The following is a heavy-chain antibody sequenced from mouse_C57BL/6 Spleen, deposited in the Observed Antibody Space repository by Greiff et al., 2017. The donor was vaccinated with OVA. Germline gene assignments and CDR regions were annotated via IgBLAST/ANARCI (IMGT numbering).Heavy chain of an antibody. V-gene: IGHV5-16*01. CDR3: ARGGNYFDY. Sequence: DVKLVESEGGLVQPGSSMKLSCTASGFTFSDYYMAWVRQVPEKGLEWVANINYDGSSTYYLDSLKSRFIISRDNAKNILYLQMSSLKSEDTATYYCARGGNYFDYGGQGTTLTVSS. CDR2: INYDGSST. CDR1: GFTFSDYY. J-gene: IGHJ2*01.